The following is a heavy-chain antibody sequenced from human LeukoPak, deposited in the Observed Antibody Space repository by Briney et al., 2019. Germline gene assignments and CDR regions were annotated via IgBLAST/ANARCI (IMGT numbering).Heavy chain of an antibody. CDR3: AREATSSSGWYIDY. J-gene: IGHJ4*02. V-gene: IGHV3-23*01. CDR1: GFTFSSYN. Sequence: GGSLRLSCAASGFTFSSYNMKWVRQAPGKGPEWVSTISGPGDNTYYADSVKGRFTISRDNSKNTVSLQMNSLRAGDTAVYYCAREATSSSGWYIDYWGQGTLVAVSS. CDR2: ISGPGDNT. D-gene: IGHD6-25*01.